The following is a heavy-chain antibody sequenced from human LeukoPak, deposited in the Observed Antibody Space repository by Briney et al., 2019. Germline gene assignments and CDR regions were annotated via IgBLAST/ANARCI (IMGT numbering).Heavy chain of an antibody. J-gene: IGHJ6*02. CDR2: MYHNGST. D-gene: IGHD6-13*01. CDR3: ARGLRAYSSSWHYRYYYYGMDV. CDR1: GGSFYNCY. Sequence: PSETLSLTCAVYGGSFYNCYWTWIRQPPGKGLEWIGEMYHNGSTNYNPSLKSRVTMSVDTSKKQFSLKLSSVTAADTAVYYCARGLRAYSSSWHYRYYYYGMDVWGQGTTVTVSS. V-gene: IGHV4-34*01.